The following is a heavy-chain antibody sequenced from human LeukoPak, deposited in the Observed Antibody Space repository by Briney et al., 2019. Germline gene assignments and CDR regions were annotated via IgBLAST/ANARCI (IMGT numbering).Heavy chain of an antibody. CDR2: IYYSGST. Sequence: PSETLSLTCTVSGGSISSYYWSWIRQPPGKGLEWIGYIYYSGSTNYNPSLKSRVTISVDTSKNQFSLKLSSVTAADTAVYYCARRLYYYDSSGQDLSDAFDIWGQGTMVTVSS. V-gene: IGHV4-59*08. CDR1: GGSISSYY. J-gene: IGHJ3*02. CDR3: ARRLYYYDSSGQDLSDAFDI. D-gene: IGHD3-22*01.